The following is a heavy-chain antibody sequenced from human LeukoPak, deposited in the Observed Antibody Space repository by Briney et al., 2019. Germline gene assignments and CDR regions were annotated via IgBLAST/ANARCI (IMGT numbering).Heavy chain of an antibody. D-gene: IGHD3-10*01. CDR2: ISSSGSTI. Sequence: GGSLRLSCAASGFTFRSYSMSWIRQAPGKGLEWVSYISSSGSTIYYADSVKGRFTISRDNAKNSLYLQMNSLRAEDTAVYYCARVPKSIGESSPYYYYYMDVWGKGTTVTVSS. CDR3: ARVPKSIGESSPYYYYYMDV. V-gene: IGHV3-48*04. J-gene: IGHJ6*03. CDR1: GFTFRSYS.